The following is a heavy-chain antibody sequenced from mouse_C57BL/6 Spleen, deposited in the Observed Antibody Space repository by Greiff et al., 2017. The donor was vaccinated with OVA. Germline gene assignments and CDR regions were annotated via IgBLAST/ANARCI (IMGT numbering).Heavy chain of an antibody. CDR1: GFSLTSYA. D-gene: IGHD1-1*01. CDR2: IWTGGGT. Sequence: VMLVESGPGLVAPSQSLSITCTVSGFSLTSYAISWVRQPPGKGLEWLGVIWTGGGTNYNSALNSRLSISKDNSKSQVFLKMNSLQTDDTARDYCARNYNYGSSYYFDYWGQGTTLTVSS. J-gene: IGHJ2*01. CDR3: ARNYNYGSSYYFDY. V-gene: IGHV2-9-1*01.